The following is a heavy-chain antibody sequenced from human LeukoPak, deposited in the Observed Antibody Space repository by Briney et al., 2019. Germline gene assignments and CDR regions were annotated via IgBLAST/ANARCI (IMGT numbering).Heavy chain of an antibody. V-gene: IGHV3-23*01. Sequence: GGSLRLSGAASGFTFSSYAMSWVRQAPGKGLEWVSAISGSGGSTYHADSVKGRFTISRDNSKNTLYLQMNSLRAEDTAVYYCAKSHDSSGAFDIWGQGTMVTVSS. J-gene: IGHJ3*02. CDR3: AKSHDSSGAFDI. CDR1: GFTFSSYA. CDR2: ISGSGGST. D-gene: IGHD3-22*01.